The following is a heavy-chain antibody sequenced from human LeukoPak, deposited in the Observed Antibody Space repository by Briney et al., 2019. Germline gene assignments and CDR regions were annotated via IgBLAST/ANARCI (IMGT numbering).Heavy chain of an antibody. Sequence: SETLSLTCTVSGGSISYYYWSWIRQPPGKGLEWIGYIYYSGSTTYNPSLKSRVTISVDTSKNQFSLKLSSVTAADTAVYYCARVTLYYMDVWGKGTTVTVSS. CDR3: ARVTLYYMDV. CDR2: IYYSGST. J-gene: IGHJ6*03. CDR1: GGSISYYY. V-gene: IGHV4-59*01.